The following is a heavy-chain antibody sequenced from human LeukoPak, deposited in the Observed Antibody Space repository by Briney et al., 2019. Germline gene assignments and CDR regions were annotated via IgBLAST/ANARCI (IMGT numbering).Heavy chain of an antibody. V-gene: IGHV3-66*01. D-gene: IGHD3-10*01. CDR1: GFTVRNNY. Sequence: GGSLRLSCAASGFTVRNNYMSWVRQAPGKGLEWVSVINSGGSTYYADSVKGRFNISRDNSKNTLYLQMNSLRAEDTAVYFCATGERMVRGDGVDYWGQGTLVTVSS. CDR2: INSGGST. J-gene: IGHJ4*02. CDR3: ATGERMVRGDGVDY.